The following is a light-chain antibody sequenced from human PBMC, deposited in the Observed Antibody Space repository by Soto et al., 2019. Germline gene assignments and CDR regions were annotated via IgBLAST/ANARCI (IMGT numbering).Light chain of an antibody. CDR1: QSVSTY. Sequence: EIVLTQSPATLSLSPGEGATLSCRASQSVSTYLAWYQQKPGQAPRLLIYGAFNRATGIPARFSGSGSGTDFTLTISSLEPEDFAVYYCQQGGSFGGWTKVEIK. V-gene: IGKV3-11*01. CDR3: QQGGS. J-gene: IGKJ4*01. CDR2: GAF.